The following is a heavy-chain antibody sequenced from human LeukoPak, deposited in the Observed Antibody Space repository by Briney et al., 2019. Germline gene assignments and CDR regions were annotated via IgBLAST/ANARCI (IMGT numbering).Heavy chain of an antibody. CDR1: GGSVSSGSYY. Sequence: SETLSLTCTVSGGSVSSGSYYWSWIRQPPGKGLEWIGYICYSGSTNYNPSLKSRVTISVDTSKNQFSLKLSSVTAADTAVYYCARDDTYGWFDPWGQGTLVTVSS. V-gene: IGHV4-61*01. CDR3: ARDDTYGWFDP. D-gene: IGHD5-18*01. J-gene: IGHJ5*02. CDR2: ICYSGST.